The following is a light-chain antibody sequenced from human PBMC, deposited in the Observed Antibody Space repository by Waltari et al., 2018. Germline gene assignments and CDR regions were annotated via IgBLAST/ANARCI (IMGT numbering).Light chain of an antibody. J-gene: IGLJ3*02. Sequence: QTVVTQEPSLSVSPGGTVTPTCALSSGCLSTTSYANWYQQTPGQAPRTLVYKANARSSGVPDRFSGSILGNTAALTITGAQADDESDYYCALYMGSGIWVFGGGTRLTVL. CDR3: ALYMGSGIWV. CDR1: SGCLSTTSY. CDR2: KAN. V-gene: IGLV8-61*01.